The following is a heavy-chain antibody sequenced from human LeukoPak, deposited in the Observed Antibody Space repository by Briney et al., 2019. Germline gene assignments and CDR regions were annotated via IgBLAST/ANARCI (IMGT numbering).Heavy chain of an antibody. J-gene: IGHJ4*02. CDR3: CLGADVSGYRALDY. CDR2: ITSDGSKT. Sequence: PGGSLRLSCATSGFIFSTYSMHWIRQGPGKGLVWDSRITSDGSKTDYADSVKDRFTISRDNVKNTLYLQMNGLRAEDTAVYYCCLGADVSGYRALDYWGQGTLVTVSS. V-gene: IGHV3-74*01. D-gene: IGHD3-22*01. CDR1: GFIFSTYS.